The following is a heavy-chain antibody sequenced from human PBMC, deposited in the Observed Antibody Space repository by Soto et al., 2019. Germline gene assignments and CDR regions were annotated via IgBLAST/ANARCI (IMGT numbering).Heavy chain of an antibody. CDR3: AREYTSAWHRWFDP. CDR2: IYYSGST. Sequence: SETLSLTCTVSGGSISSYYWSWIRQPPGKGLEWIGYIYYSGSTNYNPSLKSRVTISVDTSKNQFSLKLSSVTAADTAVYYCAREYTSAWHRWFDPWGQGTLVTVPQ. V-gene: IGHV4-59*01. D-gene: IGHD6-25*01. J-gene: IGHJ5*02. CDR1: GGSISSYY.